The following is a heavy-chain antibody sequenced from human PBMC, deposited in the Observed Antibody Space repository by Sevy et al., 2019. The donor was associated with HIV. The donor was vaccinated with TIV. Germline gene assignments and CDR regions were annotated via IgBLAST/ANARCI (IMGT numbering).Heavy chain of an antibody. CDR2: ISYDGSNK. Sequence: GGSLRLSCAASGFTFSSYGMHWVRQAPGKGLEWVAVISYDGSNKYYADSVKGRFTISRDNSKNTLYLQMNSLRAEDTAEYYCAKDLTIFGVVYGMDVWGQGTTVTVSS. D-gene: IGHD3-3*01. J-gene: IGHJ6*02. CDR1: GFTFSSYG. CDR3: AKDLTIFGVVYGMDV. V-gene: IGHV3-30*18.